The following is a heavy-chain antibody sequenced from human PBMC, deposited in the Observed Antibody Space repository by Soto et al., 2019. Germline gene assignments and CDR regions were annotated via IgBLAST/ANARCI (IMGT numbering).Heavy chain of an antibody. CDR1: GFTFSSYA. Sequence: EVQLLESGGGLVQPGGSLRLSCAASGFTFSSYAMSWVRQAPGKGLELVAGITGSGVSTYYADSVKGRFTISRDNSKITLYLRMNSLIAEDTAVYYCAKDRERIATRSIDYWGQGTLVTVSS. CDR3: AKDRERIATRSIDY. D-gene: IGHD6-6*01. J-gene: IGHJ4*02. CDR2: ITGSGVST. V-gene: IGHV3-23*01.